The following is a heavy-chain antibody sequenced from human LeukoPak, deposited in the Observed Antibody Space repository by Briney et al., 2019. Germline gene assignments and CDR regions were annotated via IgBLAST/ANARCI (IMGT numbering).Heavy chain of an antibody. V-gene: IGHV3-74*01. CDR1: GFTFSNFW. CDR2: INSDGSST. D-gene: IGHD3-22*01. J-gene: IGHJ4*02. Sequence: PGGSLRLTCAASGFTFSNFWMHWVRQAPGKGLVWVSRINSDGSSTTHADSVKGRFTISRDNAKDTLYLQMNSLRADDTAVYYCARGYFDSSGYPYLGYWGQGTLVTVSS. CDR3: ARGYFDSSGYPYLGY.